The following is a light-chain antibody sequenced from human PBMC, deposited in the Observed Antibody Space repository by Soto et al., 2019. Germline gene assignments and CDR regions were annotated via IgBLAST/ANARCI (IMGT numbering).Light chain of an antibody. CDR1: SSNIGNNY. J-gene: IGLJ6*01. Sequence: QSVLTQPPSVSAAPGQKVTISCSGSSSNIGNNYVSWYQQLPGTAPKLLIYDNNKRPSGIPDRFSGSKSGTSATLGITGLQTGDEADYYCGTWDSSLSAERVFGSGTQLTVL. CDR2: DNN. CDR3: GTWDSSLSAERV. V-gene: IGLV1-51*01.